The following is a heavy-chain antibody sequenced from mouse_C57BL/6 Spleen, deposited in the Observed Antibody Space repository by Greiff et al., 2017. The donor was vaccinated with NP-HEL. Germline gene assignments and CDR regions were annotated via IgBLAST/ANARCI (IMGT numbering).Heavy chain of an antibody. J-gene: IGHJ1*03. CDR2: IYPGDGDT. CDR1: GYAFSSYW. V-gene: IGHV1-80*01. Sequence: QVQLQQSGAELVKPGASVKISCKASGYAFSSYWMNWVKQRPGKGLEWIGQIYPGDGDTNYNGKFKGKATLTADKSSSTAYMQLSSLTSEDSAVYVCARRVTTVVEYFDVWGTGTTVTVSS. CDR3: ARRVTTVVEYFDV. D-gene: IGHD1-1*01.